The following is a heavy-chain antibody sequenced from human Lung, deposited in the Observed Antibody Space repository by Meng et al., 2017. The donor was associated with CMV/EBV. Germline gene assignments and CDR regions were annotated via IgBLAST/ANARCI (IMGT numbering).Heavy chain of an antibody. Sequence: SXAASGFTFSSYGMHWVRQAPGKGLEWVAVIWYDGSNKYYADSVKGRFTISRDNSKNTLYLQMNSLRDEDTAVYYCAKDMAYCSSTSCSDYYYYGMDVWGQGTXVTVSS. CDR2: IWYDGSNK. V-gene: IGHV3-33*06. J-gene: IGHJ6*02. CDR1: GFTFSSYG. D-gene: IGHD2-2*01. CDR3: AKDMAYCSSTSCSDYYYYGMDV.